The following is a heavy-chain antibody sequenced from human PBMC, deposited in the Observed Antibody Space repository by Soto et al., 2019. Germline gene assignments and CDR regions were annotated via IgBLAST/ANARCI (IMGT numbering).Heavy chain of an antibody. CDR1: GFTFSSYW. Sequence: GGSLRLSCAASGFTFSSYWMSWVRQAPGKGLEWVANIKQDGSEKYYVDSVKGRFTISRDNAKNSLYLQMNSLRAEYTAVYYCARHQDTAMVDYYYGMDVWGQGTTVTVSS. CDR3: ARHQDTAMVDYYYGMDV. D-gene: IGHD5-18*01. V-gene: IGHV3-7*01. J-gene: IGHJ6*02. CDR2: IKQDGSEK.